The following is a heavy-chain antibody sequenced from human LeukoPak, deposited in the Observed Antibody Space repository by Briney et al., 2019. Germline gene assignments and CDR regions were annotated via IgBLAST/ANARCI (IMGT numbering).Heavy chain of an antibody. Sequence: PSETLSLTCTVSGASISTYYWSWIRQPPGKGLEWIGYLFFGGSTNYNPSLKSRVAISSDTSKNQLSLKLTSVTAADTAVYYCARAGGGWSFDYLGQGTLVTVSS. D-gene: IGHD6-19*01. CDR1: GASISTYY. V-gene: IGHV4-59*01. CDR2: LFFGGST. J-gene: IGHJ4*02. CDR3: ARAGGGWSFDY.